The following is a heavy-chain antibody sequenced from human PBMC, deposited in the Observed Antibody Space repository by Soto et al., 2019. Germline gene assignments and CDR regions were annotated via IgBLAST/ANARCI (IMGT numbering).Heavy chain of an antibody. V-gene: IGHV1-18*01. CDR1: GYTFSRSG. Sequence: VQLVQSGAEVKKPGASVKVSCKASGYTFSRSGISWVRQAPGQGLEWMGWISTYNGDTNYAQKGQPRVSMTTNPSPRTAFMELMSLRSDDTAVYYCARSVSVPYYYSGLDVWGQGTTVTVSS. CDR3: ARSVSVPYYYSGLDV. D-gene: IGHD4-17*01. J-gene: IGHJ6*02. CDR2: ISTYNGDT.